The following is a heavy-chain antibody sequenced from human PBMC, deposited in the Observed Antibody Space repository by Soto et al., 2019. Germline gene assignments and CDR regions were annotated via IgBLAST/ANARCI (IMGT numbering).Heavy chain of an antibody. Sequence: QVQLVQSGAEVKKPGSSVKVSCKASGGTFSSYAISWVRQAPGQGLEWMGGIIPIFGTADYAQKIQGRFTITAHESTCAAYMEPGSLRSEHTAVYYCARDGGVYDYSPFAYWGQGTLVTVSS. CDR2: IIPIFGTA. J-gene: IGHJ4*02. D-gene: IGHD4-4*01. V-gene: IGHV1-69*12. CDR1: GGTFSSYA. CDR3: ARDGGVYDYSPFAY.